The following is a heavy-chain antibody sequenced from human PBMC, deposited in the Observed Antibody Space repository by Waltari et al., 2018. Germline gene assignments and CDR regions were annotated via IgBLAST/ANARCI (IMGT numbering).Heavy chain of an antibody. Sequence: EVQLVESGGGLIQPGGSLRLSCAASGFTVSSNYLSWVRQAPGKGLEGVSVIYSGGSTYYADSVKGRFTISRDNSKNTLYLQMNSLRAEDTAVYYCVVEMATIFDYWGQGTLVTVSS. V-gene: IGHV3-53*01. CDR1: GFTVSSNY. J-gene: IGHJ4*02. CDR3: VVEMATIFDY. CDR2: IYSGGST. D-gene: IGHD2-2*01.